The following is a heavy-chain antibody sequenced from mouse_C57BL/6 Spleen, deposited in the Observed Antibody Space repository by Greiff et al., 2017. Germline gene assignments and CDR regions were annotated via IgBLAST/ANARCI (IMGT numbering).Heavy chain of an antibody. J-gene: IGHJ1*03. V-gene: IGHV2-2*01. CDR3: ARGGWLLRDWYFDV. CDR1: GFSLTSYG. CDR2: IWSGGST. Sequence: VQLQQSGPGLVQPSQSLSITCTVSGFSLTSYGVHWVRQSPGKGLEWLGVIWSGGSTDNNAAFISRLSISKDNSKCHVFFKMNSLQADDTAIYYCARGGWLLRDWYFDVWGTGTTVTVSS. D-gene: IGHD2-3*01.